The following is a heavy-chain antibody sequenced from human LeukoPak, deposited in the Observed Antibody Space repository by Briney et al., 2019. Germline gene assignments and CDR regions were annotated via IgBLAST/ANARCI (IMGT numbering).Heavy chain of an antibody. V-gene: IGHV1-69*04. Sequence: SVKVSCKASGYTFTSYGISWVRQAPGQGLEWMGRIIPILGIANYAQKFQGRVTITADKSTSTAYMELSSLRSEDTAVYYCARDLTRDEYYYYGMDVWGQGTTVTVSS. CDR3: ARDLTRDEYYYYGMDV. J-gene: IGHJ6*02. CDR2: IIPILGIA. CDR1: GYTFTSYG.